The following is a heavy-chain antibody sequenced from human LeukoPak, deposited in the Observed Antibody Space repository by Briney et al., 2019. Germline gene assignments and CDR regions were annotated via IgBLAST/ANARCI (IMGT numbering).Heavy chain of an antibody. Sequence: PSETLSLTCTVSGASISSFHWTWIRQPAGKGLEWIGLIYSSGSTIYNPSLKGRVAMSVDMTKNQLSLKLSSVTAADTAMYYCARKDGDYWGQGTLVTVSS. CDR3: ARKDGDY. CDR2: IYSSGST. CDR1: GASISSFH. V-gene: IGHV4-4*07. J-gene: IGHJ4*02.